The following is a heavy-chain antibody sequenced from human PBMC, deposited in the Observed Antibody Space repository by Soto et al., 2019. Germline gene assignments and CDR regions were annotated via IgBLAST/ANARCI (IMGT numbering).Heavy chain of an antibody. CDR1: GFTFSDYY. CDR3: GRDPGIAVAGGGFDY. D-gene: IGHD6-19*01. CDR2: ISSSGSTI. Sequence: GGSLRLSGAASGFTFSDYYMSWIRQAPGKGLEGVSYISSSGSTIYYADSWKGRFTISRDNAKNSLYLQMNSLRPEDTAVYCSGRDPGIAVAGGGFDYWGQGTLVTVSS. V-gene: IGHV3-11*01. J-gene: IGHJ4*02.